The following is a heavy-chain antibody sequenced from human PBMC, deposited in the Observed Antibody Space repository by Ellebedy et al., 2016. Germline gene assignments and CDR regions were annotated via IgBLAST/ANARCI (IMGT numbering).Heavy chain of an antibody. D-gene: IGHD1-14*01. J-gene: IGHJ4*02. V-gene: IGHV3-66*01. Sequence: GESLKISCVVSGFSVISNYFSWVRRAPGKGLAWVSVSYAVGSTFYADSVKGRFTISKDNSKNTLYLQMNRLRSEDTAMYYCERGNTIPDPEPLDYWGQGTLITVSS. CDR2: SYAVGST. CDR3: ERGNTIPDPEPLDY. CDR1: GFSVISNY.